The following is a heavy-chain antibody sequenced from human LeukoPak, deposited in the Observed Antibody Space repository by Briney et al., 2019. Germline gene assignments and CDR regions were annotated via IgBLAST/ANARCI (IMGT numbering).Heavy chain of an antibody. J-gene: IGHJ6*02. V-gene: IGHV3-21*01. Sequence: PGGSLRLSCAASGFTFSSYSMNWVRQAPGKGLEWVSSISSSSSYIYYADSVKGRFTISRDSAKNSLYLQMNSLRAEDTAVYYCARRGRNVVVPAAMSAMDVWGQGTTVTVSS. CDR1: GFTFSSYS. CDR2: ISSSSSYI. D-gene: IGHD2-2*01. CDR3: ARRGRNVVVPAAMSAMDV.